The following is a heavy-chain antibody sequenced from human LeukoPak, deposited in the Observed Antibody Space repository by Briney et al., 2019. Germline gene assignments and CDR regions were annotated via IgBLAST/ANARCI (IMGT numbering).Heavy chain of an antibody. D-gene: IGHD3-10*01. V-gene: IGHV3-23*01. CDR2: ISGSGGST. Sequence: GGSLRLSCAASGFTFSSYWMSWVRQAPGKGLEWVSAISGSGGSTYYADSVKGRFTISRDNSKNTLYLQMNSLRAEDTAVYYCAKDHYYGSGSYRIFGAFDIWGQGTMVTVSS. J-gene: IGHJ3*02. CDR1: GFTFSSYW. CDR3: AKDHYYGSGSYRIFGAFDI.